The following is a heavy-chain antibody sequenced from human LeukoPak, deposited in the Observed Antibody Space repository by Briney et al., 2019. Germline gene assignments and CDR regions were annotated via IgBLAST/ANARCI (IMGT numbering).Heavy chain of an antibody. CDR1: GFTFTSSA. CDR3: AADPLIQYYYYGMDV. CDR2: IVVGSGNT. V-gene: IGHV1-58*02. D-gene: IGHD2-21*01. Sequence: SVKVSRKASGFTFTSSAMQWVRQARGQRLEWIGWIVVGSGNTNYAQKFQERVTITRDMSTSTAYMELSSLRSEDTAVYYCAADPLIQYYYYGMDVWGQGTTVTVSS. J-gene: IGHJ6*02.